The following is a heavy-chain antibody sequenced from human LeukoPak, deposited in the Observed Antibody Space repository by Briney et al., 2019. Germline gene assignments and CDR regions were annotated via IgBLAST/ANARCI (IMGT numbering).Heavy chain of an antibody. V-gene: IGHV3-7*03. Sequence: GGSLRLSCAASGCIVSGDFMSWVRQAPGKGLEWVANLKQDRNEKYCVDSVKGRFTIARDNAKNSLYLQMNSLRAEDTAVYYCARAYFDIWGQGTMVTVSS. CDR2: LKQDRNEK. CDR1: GCIVSGDF. J-gene: IGHJ3*02. CDR3: ARAYFDI.